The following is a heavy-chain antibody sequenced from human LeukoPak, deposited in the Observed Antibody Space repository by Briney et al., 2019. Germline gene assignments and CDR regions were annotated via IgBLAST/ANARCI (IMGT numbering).Heavy chain of an antibody. CDR1: GSTFTSYS. D-gene: IGHD1-26*01. V-gene: IGHV3-23*01. CDR3: AKGGKWDVTPFDY. J-gene: IGHJ4*02. CDR2: ISGGGGST. Sequence: GGSLRLSCAASGSTFTSYSMNWVRQAPGKGLEWVSTISGGGGSTYYADSVKGRFTISRDNSKNTLYLQVNSLRAEDTAVYYCAKGGKWDVTPFDYWGQGTLVTVSS.